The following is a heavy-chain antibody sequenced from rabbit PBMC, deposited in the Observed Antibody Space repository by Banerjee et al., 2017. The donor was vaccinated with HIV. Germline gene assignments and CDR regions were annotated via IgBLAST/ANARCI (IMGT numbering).Heavy chain of an antibody. Sequence: QQQLEESGGGLVKPGGTLTLTCKASGIDFDSYYFMCWVRQAPGKGLQLIACIYAGSSGSTYYASWVNGRFTIARTSSTTVTLQMTSLTAADTATYFCARDLAGVIGWNFNLWGPGTLVTVS. CDR2: IYAGSSGST. J-gene: IGHJ4*01. V-gene: IGHV1S45*01. CDR3: ARDLAGVIGWNFNL. CDR1: GIDFDSYYF. D-gene: IGHD4-1*01.